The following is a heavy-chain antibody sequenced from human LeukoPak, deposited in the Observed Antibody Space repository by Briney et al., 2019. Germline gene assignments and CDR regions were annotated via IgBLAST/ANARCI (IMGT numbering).Heavy chain of an antibody. J-gene: IGHJ4*02. Sequence: GGSLRLSCAASGFTVSSNYMSWVRQAPGKGLEWVSVIYSGGSTYYADSVKGRFTISRDNSKNTLYLQMNSLRAEDTAVYYCATAHLPRIAEVAIWGQGTLVTVSS. CDR1: GFTVSSNY. V-gene: IGHV3-53*01. CDR2: IYSGGST. CDR3: ATAHLPRIAEVAI. D-gene: IGHD2-21*01.